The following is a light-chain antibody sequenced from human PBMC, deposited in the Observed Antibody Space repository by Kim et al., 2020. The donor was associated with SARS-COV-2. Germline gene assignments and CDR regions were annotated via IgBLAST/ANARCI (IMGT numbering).Light chain of an antibody. J-gene: IGKJ4*01. CDR3: QQRSNWPT. V-gene: IGKV3-11*01. CDR2: DAS. Sequence: SLSPGERATLSCRASQSVSSYLAWYQQKPGQAPRLLIYDASNRATGIPARSSGSGSGTDFTLTISSLEPEDFAVYYCQQRSNWPTFGGGTKVDIK. CDR1: QSVSSY.